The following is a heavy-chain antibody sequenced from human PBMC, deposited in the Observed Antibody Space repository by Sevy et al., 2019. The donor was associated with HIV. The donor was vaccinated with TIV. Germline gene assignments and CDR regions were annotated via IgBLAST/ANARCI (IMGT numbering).Heavy chain of an antibody. J-gene: IGHJ6*02. CDR1: GFTFNTYN. CDR2: ISYTSTTI. Sequence: PPGGSLRLSCAVSGFTFNTYNMNWVRQAPGKGLEWVSYISYTSTTIYYADSVRGRFTISRDNAKNTLYLQMKSLRDEDTAVYYCASSDATSRFGYYYFAMDFWGQGTSVTVSS. V-gene: IGHV3-48*02. CDR3: ASSDATSRFGYYYFAMDF. D-gene: IGHD3-22*01.